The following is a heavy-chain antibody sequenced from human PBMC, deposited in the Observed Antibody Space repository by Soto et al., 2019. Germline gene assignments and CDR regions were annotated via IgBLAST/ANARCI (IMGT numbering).Heavy chain of an antibody. V-gene: IGHV3-48*01. CDR2: IRSSPSAI. D-gene: IGHD3-16*01. Sequence: EVQLMESGGGLVQPGGSLRLSCVASGFTFSSFSMNWVRQAPGKGLEWVSYIRSSPSAISYADSVKGRFTISRDNAKNSLYLQLNSLRAEDADVYYCARDTAYAFDSWGQGTLVSVSS. CDR3: ARDTAYAFDS. J-gene: IGHJ4*02. CDR1: GFTFSSFS.